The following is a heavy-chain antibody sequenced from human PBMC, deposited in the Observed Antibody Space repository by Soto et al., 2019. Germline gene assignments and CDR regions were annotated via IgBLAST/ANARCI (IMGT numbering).Heavy chain of an antibody. Sequence: EVQLVESGGGLVKPGGSLRLSCAAPGFPFSSYSMTWVRQAPGKGLEWVSSISSTSSYIYYADSVRGRFTISRDNAKNSLYLQLNSLRAEDTAVYYCARDPSYFDFWGQGTLVTVSS. J-gene: IGHJ4*02. CDR3: ARDPSYFDF. CDR1: GFPFSSYS. CDR2: ISSTSSYI. V-gene: IGHV3-21*02.